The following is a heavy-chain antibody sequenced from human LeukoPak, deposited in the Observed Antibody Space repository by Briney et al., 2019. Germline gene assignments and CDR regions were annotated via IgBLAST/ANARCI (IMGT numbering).Heavy chain of an antibody. V-gene: IGHV3-23*01. CDR1: GFTFSSYA. D-gene: IGHD1-26*01. CDR2: ISGSGGST. J-gene: IGHJ3*01. Sequence: PGGSLRLSCAASGFTFSSYAMSWVRQAPGKGLEWVSAISGSGGSTYYADSVKGRFTISRDNSKNTLYLQMNSLRAEDTAVYYCAKVKGAYSGSYYTAADAFDFWGQGTMVTVSS. CDR3: AKVKGAYSGSYYTAADAFDF.